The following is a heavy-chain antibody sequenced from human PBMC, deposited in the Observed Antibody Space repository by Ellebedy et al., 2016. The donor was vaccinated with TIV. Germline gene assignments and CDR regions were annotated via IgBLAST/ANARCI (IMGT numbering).Heavy chain of an antibody. Sequence: AASVKVSCKASGYTFSSYYIHWMRQAPGQGLEWVGTIRPSGGSTRYPQMLQGRVTMTRDTSTSTVYMELSSLRSEDTAVYYCARDEGSSGFYHWGQGTLVTV. J-gene: IGHJ4*02. CDR1: GYTFSSYY. CDR3: ARDEGSSGFYH. V-gene: IGHV1-46*01. D-gene: IGHD3-22*01. CDR2: IRPSGGST.